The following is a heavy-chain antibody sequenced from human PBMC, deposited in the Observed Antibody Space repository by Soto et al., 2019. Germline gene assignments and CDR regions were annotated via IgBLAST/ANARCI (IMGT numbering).Heavy chain of an antibody. D-gene: IGHD3-9*01. CDR2: ISAYNGNT. CDR1: GYTFTSYG. V-gene: IGHV1-18*04. Sequence: ASVKVSCKASGYTFTSYGISWVRQAPGQGLDWMGWISAYNGNTNYAQKLQGRVTMTTDTSTSTAYMELRSLRSDDTAVYYWARSVDDILTGYPLSVWFDPWGQGALVTVSS. J-gene: IGHJ5*02. CDR3: ARSVDDILTGYPLSVWFDP.